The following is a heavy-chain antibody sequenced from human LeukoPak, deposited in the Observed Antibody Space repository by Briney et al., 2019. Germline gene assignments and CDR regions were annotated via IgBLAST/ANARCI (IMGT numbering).Heavy chain of an antibody. V-gene: IGHV4-31*03. CDR1: GGSINSGGYY. CDR3: AREGGPYRPLDY. Sequence: SETLSLTCTVSGGSINSGGYYWSWIRQHPGKGLEWIGYTYYSGSTYYNPSLKSRVTISVDTSKNQFSLKLSSVTAADTAVYYCAREGGPYRPLDYAGQGLLVTVSS. J-gene: IGHJ4*02. CDR2: TYYSGST.